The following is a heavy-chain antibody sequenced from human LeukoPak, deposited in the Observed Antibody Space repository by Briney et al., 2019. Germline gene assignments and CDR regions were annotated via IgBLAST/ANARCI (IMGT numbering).Heavy chain of an antibody. CDR1: GGTFSSYA. J-gene: IGHJ6*03. D-gene: IGHD2-2*01. V-gene: IGHV1-69*13. CDR3: ASSCSSTSCLPAYYYYYYMDV. CDR2: IIPIFGPA. Sequence: GASVKVSCKASGGTFSSYAISWVRQAPGQGLEWMGGIIPIFGPANYAQKFQGRVTITADESTSTAYMELSSLRSEDTAVYYCASSCSSTSCLPAYYYYYYMDVWGKGTTVTVSS.